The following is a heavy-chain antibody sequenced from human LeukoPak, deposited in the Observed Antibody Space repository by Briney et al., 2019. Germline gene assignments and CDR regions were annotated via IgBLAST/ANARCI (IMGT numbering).Heavy chain of an antibody. V-gene: IGHV3-53*01. J-gene: IGHJ4*02. CDR1: GFTVSSNY. D-gene: IGHD4-17*01. CDR2: IYRGGST. CDR3: ARAGGSTVSHSDY. Sequence: GGSLRLSCGASGFTVSSNYMSWVRKAPGKGLEWVSVIYRGGSTYYADSVKGRFTISRDNSKNTLYLQMNSLRAEDTAVYYCARAGGSTVSHSDYWGQGTLVTVSS.